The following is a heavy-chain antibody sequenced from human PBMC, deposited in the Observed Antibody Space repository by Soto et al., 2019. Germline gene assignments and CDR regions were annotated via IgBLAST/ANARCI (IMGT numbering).Heavy chain of an antibody. J-gene: IGHJ4*02. D-gene: IGHD2-15*01. CDR1: GFTFSSYA. Sequence: PGGSLRLSCAASGFTFSSYAMSWVRQAPGKGLEWVSAISGSGGSTYYADSVKGRFTISRDNSKNTLYLQMNSLRAEDTAVYYCAKGVPGYCSGGSCYFDYWAQGTLVTVSS. V-gene: IGHV3-23*01. CDR2: ISGSGGST. CDR3: AKGVPGYCSGGSCYFDY.